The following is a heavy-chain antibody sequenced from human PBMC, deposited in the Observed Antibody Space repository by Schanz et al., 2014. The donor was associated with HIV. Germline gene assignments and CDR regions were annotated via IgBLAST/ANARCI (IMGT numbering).Heavy chain of an antibody. CDR1: GFTFSNYA. D-gene: IGHD3-22*01. CDR2: ISESGGRT. V-gene: IGHV3-23*01. CDR3: AKPEYDSRGNSQSHFDS. Sequence: EVQLLESGGGLVQPGGSLRLSCAASGFTFSNYAVSWVRQAPGKGLEWVSSISESGGRTYYADSVNGRFTISRDNSKNTLYLQMTTLRIDDTAVYYCAKPEYDSRGNSQSHFDSWGQGTLVTVSS. J-gene: IGHJ4*02.